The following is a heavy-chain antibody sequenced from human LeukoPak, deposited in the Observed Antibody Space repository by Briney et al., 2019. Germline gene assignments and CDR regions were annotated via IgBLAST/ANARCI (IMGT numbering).Heavy chain of an antibody. CDR3: TTRYDSSGYYHDY. CDR2: IKSKTDGGTT. CDR1: GFTFSNAW. D-gene: IGHD3-22*01. J-gene: IGHJ4*02. Sequence: GGSLRLSCAASGFTFSNAWMSWVRQAPGKGLEWVGRIKSKTDGGTTDYAAPVKGRFTISRDDSKNTLYLQMNSLKTEDTAVYYCTTRYDSSGYYHDYWGQGTLVTVSS. V-gene: IGHV3-15*01.